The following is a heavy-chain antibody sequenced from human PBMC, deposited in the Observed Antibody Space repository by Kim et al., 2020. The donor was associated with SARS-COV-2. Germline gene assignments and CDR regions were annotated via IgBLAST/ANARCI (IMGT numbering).Heavy chain of an antibody. CDR3: AKVRALPQVERQYYFDY. V-gene: IGHV3-9*01. J-gene: IGHJ4*02. D-gene: IGHD2-2*01. CDR2: ISWNSGSI. Sequence: GGSLRLSCAASGFTFGDYAMHWVRQAPGKGLEWVSGISWNSGSIGYADSVKGRFTISRDNAKNSLYLQMNSLRAEDTALYYCAKVRALPQVERQYYFDYWGQGTLVTVSS. CDR1: GFTFGDYA.